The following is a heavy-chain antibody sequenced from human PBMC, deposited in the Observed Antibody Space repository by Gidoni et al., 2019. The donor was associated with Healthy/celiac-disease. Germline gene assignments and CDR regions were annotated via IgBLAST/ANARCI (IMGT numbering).Heavy chain of an antibody. V-gene: IGHV4-34*01. CDR1: GGSFSGYY. D-gene: IGHD2-15*01. CDR3: ARAITVVPLYAFDI. Sequence: QVQLQQLGAGLLKPSETLSLTCAVYGGSFSGYYWSWIRQPPGKGLEWIGEINHSGSTNYNPSLKSRVTISVDTSKNQFSLKLSSVTAADTAVYYCARAITVVPLYAFDIWGQGTMVTVSS. J-gene: IGHJ3*02. CDR2: INHSGST.